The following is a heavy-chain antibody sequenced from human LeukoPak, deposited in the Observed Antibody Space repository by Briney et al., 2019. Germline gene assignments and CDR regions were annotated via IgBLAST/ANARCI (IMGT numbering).Heavy chain of an antibody. D-gene: IGHD3-22*01. Sequence: GGSLRLSCAAAGFTFSSYAMHWVRQAPGKGLEYVSAMSSKVGGTYYANSVKGRFTISRDNSKNTLYLQMGSLGAEDMAVYYCARDGYDSSGYYQSDAFDIWGQGTMVTVSS. CDR3: ARDGYDSSGYYQSDAFDI. V-gene: IGHV3-64*01. CDR2: MSSKVGGT. J-gene: IGHJ3*02. CDR1: GFTFSSYA.